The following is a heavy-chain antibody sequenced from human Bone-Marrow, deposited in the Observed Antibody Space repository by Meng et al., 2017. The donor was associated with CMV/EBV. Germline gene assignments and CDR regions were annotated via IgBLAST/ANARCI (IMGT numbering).Heavy chain of an antibody. CDR1: GFTFSSYG. Sequence: GGSLRLSCAASGFTFSSYGMHWVRQAPGKGLEWVAFIRYDGSNKYYADSVKGRFTISRDNSKNTLYLQMNSLRAEDTAVYYCARFEYSSSPFDPWGQGTLVTVPS. CDR3: ARFEYSSSPFDP. CDR2: IRYDGSNK. V-gene: IGHV3-30*02. J-gene: IGHJ5*02. D-gene: IGHD6-6*01.